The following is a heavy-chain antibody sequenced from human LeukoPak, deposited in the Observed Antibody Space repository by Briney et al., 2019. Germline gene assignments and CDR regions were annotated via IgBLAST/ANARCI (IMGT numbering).Heavy chain of an antibody. CDR2: INPNSGGT. D-gene: IGHD4-23*01. J-gene: IGHJ4*02. CDR3: ARGRWGYLIYYFDY. V-gene: IGHV1-2*02. Sequence: GSSVKVSCKASGGTFSSYAISWARQAPGQGLEWMGWINPNSGGTNYAQKFQGRVTMTRDTSISTAYMELSRLRSDDTAVYYCARGRWGYLIYYFDYWGQGTLVTVSS. CDR1: GGTFSSYA.